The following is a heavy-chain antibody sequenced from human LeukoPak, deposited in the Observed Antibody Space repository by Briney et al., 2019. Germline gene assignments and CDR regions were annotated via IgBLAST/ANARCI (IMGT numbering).Heavy chain of an antibody. J-gene: IGHJ6*02. CDR3: ARGPLIYGMDV. CDR1: GDSISNYY. V-gene: IGHV4-59*01. CDR2: IYYSGST. Sequence: PSETLSLTCTVSGDSISNYYWSWIRQHPGKGLEGIGYIYYSGSTNYNPSLKSRVTMSVDTSKKQFSLKLNSVTAADTAVYYCARGPLIYGMDVWGQGTTVTVSS.